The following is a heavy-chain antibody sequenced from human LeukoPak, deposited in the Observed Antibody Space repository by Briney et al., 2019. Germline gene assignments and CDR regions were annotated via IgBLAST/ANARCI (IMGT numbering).Heavy chain of an antibody. CDR1: GYTFTSYA. V-gene: IGHV7-4-1*02. CDR2: INTNTGNP. D-gene: IGHD2-15*01. Sequence: ASVKVSCKASGYTFTSYAMNWVRQAPGQGLEWMGWINTNTGNPTYAQGFTGRFVFSLDTSVSTAYLQISSLEAEDTAVYFCARGGGCGGGSCYPQRAWGQGTLVTVSS. CDR3: ARGGGCGGGSCYPQRA. J-gene: IGHJ5*02.